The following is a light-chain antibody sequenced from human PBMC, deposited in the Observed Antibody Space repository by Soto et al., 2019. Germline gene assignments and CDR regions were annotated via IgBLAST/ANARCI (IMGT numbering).Light chain of an antibody. CDR2: RNS. J-gene: IGLJ3*02. V-gene: IGLV1-47*01. CDR1: SSNIGSNY. Sequence: QSVLTQPPSASGTPGQRVTLPCSGSSSNIGSNYVYWYQQLPGTAPKLLIYRNSRRPSGVPDRFSGSKSGTSASLAISGLRSEDEADYYCAAWDDSLSGLVFGGGTKVTVL. CDR3: AAWDDSLSGLV.